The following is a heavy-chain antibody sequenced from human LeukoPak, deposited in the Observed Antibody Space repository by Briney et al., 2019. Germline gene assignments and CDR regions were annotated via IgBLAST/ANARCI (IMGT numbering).Heavy chain of an antibody. J-gene: IGHJ6*02. V-gene: IGHV3-9*01. CDR2: ISWNSGSI. Sequence: PGRSLRLSCAASGFTFDDYAMHWVRQAPGKGLEWVSGISWNSGSIGYADSVKGRFTISRDNAKNSLYLQMNSLRAEDTALYYCAKDIRGYYYYGMDVWGQGTTATVSS. CDR3: AKDIRGYYYYGMDV. CDR1: GFTFDDYA.